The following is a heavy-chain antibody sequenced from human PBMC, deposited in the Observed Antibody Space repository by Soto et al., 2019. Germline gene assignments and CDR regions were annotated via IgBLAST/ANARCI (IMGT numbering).Heavy chain of an antibody. D-gene: IGHD1-26*01. CDR1: GGPISNTNYY. CDR2: IYHNGNT. J-gene: IGHJ4*02. V-gene: IGHV4-39*07. Sequence: SETLSLTCSVSGGPISNTNYYWGWIRQPPGKGLEWIASIYHNGNTYYNPSLKSRATISIDTSKDQFSLRLGSVTAADTAVYYCARVEGSSYYFRHDCWGRGTLVTVSS. CDR3: ARVEGSSYYFRHDC.